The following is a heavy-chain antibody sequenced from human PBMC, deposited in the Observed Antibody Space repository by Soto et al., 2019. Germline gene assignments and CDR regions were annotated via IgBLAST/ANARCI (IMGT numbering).Heavy chain of an antibody. J-gene: IGHJ4*02. CDR2: ISYDGSNK. Sequence: ESGGGVVQPGRSLRLSCAASGFTFSSYGMHWVRQAPGKGLEWVAVISYDGSNKYYADSVKGRFTISRDNSKNTLYLQMNSLRAEDTAVYYCAKDSTVVYWGQGTLVTVSS. CDR1: GFTFSSYG. CDR3: AKDSTVVY. V-gene: IGHV3-30*18. D-gene: IGHD2-15*01.